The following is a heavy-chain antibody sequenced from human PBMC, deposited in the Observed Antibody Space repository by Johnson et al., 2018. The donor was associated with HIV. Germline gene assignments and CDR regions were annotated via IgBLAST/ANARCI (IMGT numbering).Heavy chain of an antibody. D-gene: IGHD4-23*01. Sequence: QVQLVESGGGLVQRGGSLRLSCAASGFTFRTTGMHWVRQAPGKGLEWISFIQYDGGDKSYADSVEGRFTISRDNSKNTLYLQMNSLRAEDTAVYYCARALRWPNAFDIWGQGTLVTVSS. J-gene: IGHJ3*02. CDR1: GFTFRTTG. CDR2: IQYDGGDK. V-gene: IGHV3-30*02. CDR3: ARALRWPNAFDI.